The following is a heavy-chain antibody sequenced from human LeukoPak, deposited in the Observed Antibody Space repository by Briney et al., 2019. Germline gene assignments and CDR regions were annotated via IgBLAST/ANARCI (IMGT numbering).Heavy chain of an antibody. Sequence: SETLSLTCTVSGGSIASNTYYWGWIRQSPGKALEWIGTVSYSGKTFYNPSLKSRVTISVDTSKNQFSLKLSSVTAADTAVYYCARVEEGYGSGRRENYYYYYMDVWGKGTTVTISS. CDR2: VSYSGKT. CDR1: GGSIASNTYY. D-gene: IGHD3-10*01. CDR3: ARVEEGYGSGRRENYYYYYMDV. V-gene: IGHV4-39*07. J-gene: IGHJ6*03.